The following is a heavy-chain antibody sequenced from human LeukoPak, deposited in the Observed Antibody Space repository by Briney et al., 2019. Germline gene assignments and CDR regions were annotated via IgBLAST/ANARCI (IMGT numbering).Heavy chain of an antibody. D-gene: IGHD6-19*01. V-gene: IGHV3-21*01. CDR3: ARPYSSGWNDAFDI. Sequence: GGSLRLSCAVSGFTFSSYSMNWVRQAPGKGLEWVSSISSSSSYIYYADSVKGRFTISRDNAKNSLYLQMNSLRAEDTAVYYCARPYSSGWNDAFDIWGQGTMVTVSS. CDR1: GFTFSSYS. CDR2: ISSSSSYI. J-gene: IGHJ3*02.